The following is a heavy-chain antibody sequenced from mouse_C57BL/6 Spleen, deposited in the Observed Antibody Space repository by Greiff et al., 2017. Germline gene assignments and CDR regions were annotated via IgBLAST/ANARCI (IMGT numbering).Heavy chain of an antibody. J-gene: IGHJ1*03. D-gene: IGHD1-2*01. CDR1: GYAFSSSW. CDR2: IYPGDGDT. V-gene: IGHV1-82*01. CDR3: ARGYGLWYFGG. Sequence: QVQLQQSGPELVKPGASVKMSCKASGYAFSSSWMNWVKQRPGKGLEWIGRIYPGDGDTNYNGKFKGKATLTADKSSSTAYMQLSSLTSEDSAVYFCARGYGLWYFGGWGTGTTVTVAS.